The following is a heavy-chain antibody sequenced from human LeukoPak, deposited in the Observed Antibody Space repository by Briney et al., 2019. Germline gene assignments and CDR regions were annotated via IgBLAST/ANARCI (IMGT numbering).Heavy chain of an antibody. V-gene: IGHV2-5*01. CDR1: GLSLTTTGVG. Sequence: GPTLVKPTQTLTLTCTFSGLSLTTTGVGVGWIRQPPGKALQWLALIYWNGDKRFSPSLNSRLTITKDTSKNQVVLTMTNMDPVDTATYYCAHRPSGDGEFDYWGQGTLVTVSS. CDR2: IYWNGDK. J-gene: IGHJ4*02. D-gene: IGHD5-24*01. CDR3: AHRPSGDGEFDY.